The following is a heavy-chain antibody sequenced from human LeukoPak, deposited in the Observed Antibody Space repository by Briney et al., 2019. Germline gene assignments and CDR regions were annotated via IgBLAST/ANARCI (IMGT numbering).Heavy chain of an antibody. CDR2: ITANGGST. J-gene: IGHJ4*02. D-gene: IGHD1-26*01. CDR3: ARDSGSYLQPTDY. Sequence: PGGSLRLSCAASGFTFNTYAMTWVRQAPGKGLEWVSSITANGGSTYYADSVKGRFTISRDNSKSTLYLQMNSPRGDDTAVYHCARDSGSYLQPTDYWGQGTLVTVSS. CDR1: GFTFNTYA. V-gene: IGHV3-23*01.